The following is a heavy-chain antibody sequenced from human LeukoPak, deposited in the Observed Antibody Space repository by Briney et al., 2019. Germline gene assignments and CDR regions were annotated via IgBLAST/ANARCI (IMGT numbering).Heavy chain of an antibody. CDR2: IYPGDSDT. CDR1: GYSFTSYW. J-gene: IGHJ4*02. Sequence: GESLKISCKGSGYSFTSYWIGWVRQMPGKGLEWMGIIYPGDSDTRYSPSFQGQVTISADKSISTAYLQWSSLKASDTAMYYCARLELGTPLIVVGNYWGQGTLVTVSS. CDR3: ARLELGTPLIVVGNY. V-gene: IGHV5-51*01. D-gene: IGHD2-15*01.